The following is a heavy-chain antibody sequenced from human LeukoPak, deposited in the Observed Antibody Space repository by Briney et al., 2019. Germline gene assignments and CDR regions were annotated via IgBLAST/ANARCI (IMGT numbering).Heavy chain of an antibody. CDR1: GGSFSGYY. V-gene: IGHV4-34*01. D-gene: IGHD6-13*01. CDR2: INHSGST. Sequence: SETLSLTCAVHGGSFSGYYWSWIRQPPGKGLEWIGEINHSGSTNYNPSLKSRVTISVDTSKNQFSLKLSSVTAADTAVYYCARGLRYSSSWYTGGGWFDPWGQGTLVTVSS. CDR3: ARGLRYSSSWYTGGGWFDP. J-gene: IGHJ5*02.